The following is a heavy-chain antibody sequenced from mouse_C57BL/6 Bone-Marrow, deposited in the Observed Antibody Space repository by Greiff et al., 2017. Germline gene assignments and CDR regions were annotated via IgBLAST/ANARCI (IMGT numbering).Heavy chain of an antibody. D-gene: IGHD2-3*01. V-gene: IGHV14-4*01. J-gene: IGHJ3*01. Sequence: EVKLQESGAELVRPGASVKLSCTASGFNIKDDYMHWVKQRPEQGLEWIGWIDPENGDTEYASKFQGKATITADTSSNTAYLQLSSLTSEDTAVYYCTTLGYDGYSTFAYWGQGTLVTVSA. CDR2: IDPENGDT. CDR1: GFNIKDDY. CDR3: TTLGYDGYSTFAY.